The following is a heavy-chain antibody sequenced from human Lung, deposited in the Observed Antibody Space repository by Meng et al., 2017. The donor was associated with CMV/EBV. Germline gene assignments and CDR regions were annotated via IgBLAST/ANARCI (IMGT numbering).Heavy chain of an antibody. V-gene: IGHV4-39*01. D-gene: IGHD3-10*01. Sequence: GSLRLSCTVSGGSIRSTYYYWGWIRQPPGRGLEWIGSLYYSGSTYYNPSLKSRVTVSVDTSKNQFSLKLTSVTAADTAIYYCARHHTYYFASGPNYYFDYWGQGTLVTGSS. CDR3: ARHHTYYFASGPNYYFDY. CDR2: LYYSGST. J-gene: IGHJ4*02. CDR1: GGSIRSTYYY.